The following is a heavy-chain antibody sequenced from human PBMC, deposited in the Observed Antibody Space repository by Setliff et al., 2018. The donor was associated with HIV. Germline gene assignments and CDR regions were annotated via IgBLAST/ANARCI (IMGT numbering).Heavy chain of an antibody. D-gene: IGHD3-22*01. CDR2: ISSSSRSK. CDR3: AKNPGSSGYYD. Sequence: GGSLRLSCEASGFTFSTYSMNWVRQGPGKGLEWVSSISSSSRSKYYADSVKGRFTISRDNSTNTLYLQLNSLRAEDTAIYYCAKNPGSSGYYDWGQGTLFTVSS. CDR1: GFTFSTYS. V-gene: IGHV3-21*01. J-gene: IGHJ4*02.